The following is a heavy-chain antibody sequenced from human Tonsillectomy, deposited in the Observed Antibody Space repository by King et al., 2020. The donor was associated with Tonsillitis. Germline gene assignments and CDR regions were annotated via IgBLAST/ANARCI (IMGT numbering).Heavy chain of an antibody. V-gene: IGHV5-51*01. CDR1: GYSFTSYW. CDR3: ARLKRSWELLPMGAFDI. CDR2: IYLGDSDT. J-gene: IGHJ3*02. D-gene: IGHD1-26*01. Sequence: VQLVQSGAEVKKPGESLKISCKGSGYSFTSYWIGWVRQMPGKGLEWMGIIYLGDSDTRYSPSFQGQVTISADKSISTAYLQWSSLKASDTAMYYCARLKRSWELLPMGAFDIWGQGTMVTVSS.